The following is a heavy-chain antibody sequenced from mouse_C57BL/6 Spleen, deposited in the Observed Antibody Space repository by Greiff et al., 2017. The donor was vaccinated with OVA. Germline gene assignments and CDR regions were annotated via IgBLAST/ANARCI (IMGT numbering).Heavy chain of an antibody. CDR1: GFTFSNYW. D-gene: IGHD1-1*01. Sequence: EVKVEESGGGLVQPGGSMKLSCVASGFTFSNYWMNWVRQSPEKGLEWVAQIRLKSDNYATHYAESVKGRFTISRDDSKSSVYLQMNNLRAEDTGIYYCTGYGSSPYYFDYWGQGTTLTVSS. CDR3: TGYGSSPYYFDY. V-gene: IGHV6-3*01. J-gene: IGHJ2*01. CDR2: IRLKSDNYAT.